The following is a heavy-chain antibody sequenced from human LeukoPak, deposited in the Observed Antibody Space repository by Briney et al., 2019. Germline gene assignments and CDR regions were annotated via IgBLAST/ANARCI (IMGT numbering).Heavy chain of an antibody. CDR2: IYYSGST. D-gene: IGHD2-8*01. V-gene: IGHV4-59*12. CDR1: GGSISDYY. Sequence: SETLSLTCTVSGGSISDYYWSWIRQSPGKGLEWIGSIYYSGSTYYNPSLVRRVTISVDTSKKQFSLRLSSVTAADTAVYYCARDYCINGFCYPDNWGQGTLVIVSS. J-gene: IGHJ4*02. CDR3: ARDYCINGFCYPDN.